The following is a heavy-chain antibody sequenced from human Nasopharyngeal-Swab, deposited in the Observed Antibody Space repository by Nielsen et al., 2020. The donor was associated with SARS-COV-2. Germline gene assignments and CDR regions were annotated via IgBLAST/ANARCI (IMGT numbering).Heavy chain of an antibody. CDR1: GYTFTGYS. CDR3: ARDKAASPLYYFDL. J-gene: IGHJ4*02. D-gene: IGHD6-25*01. CDR2: INPKSGRT. V-gene: IGHV1-2*06. Sequence: ASVKVSCKASGYTFTGYSLHWVRPAPAQGLEWMGRINPKSGRTDYAQKFRARVTVSRDASVTTSYMELSSLTSEDTAIYYCARDKAASPLYYFDLWGQGTLVTVSP.